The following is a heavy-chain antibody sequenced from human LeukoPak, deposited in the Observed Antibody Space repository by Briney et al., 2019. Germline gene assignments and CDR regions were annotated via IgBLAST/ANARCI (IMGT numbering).Heavy chain of an antibody. CDR3: ARVILVWFGELYHMDV. J-gene: IGHJ6*03. Sequence: PSETLSLTCTVSDGAIAGYSWSWIRQAPGKGLEWIGSIYYSGSTYYNPSLKSRVTISVDTSKNQFSLKLSSVTAADTAVYYCARVILVWFGELYHMDVWGKGTTVTVSS. CDR2: IYYSGST. V-gene: IGHV4-59*12. CDR1: DGAIAGYS. D-gene: IGHD3-10*01.